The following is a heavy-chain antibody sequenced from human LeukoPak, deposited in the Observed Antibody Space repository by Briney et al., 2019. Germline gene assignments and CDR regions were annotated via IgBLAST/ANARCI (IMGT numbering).Heavy chain of an antibody. J-gene: IGHJ4*02. Sequence: GGSLRLSCAASGLTVSSNYMSWVRQAPGKGLEWVSVIYSGGSRNYADSVKGRFTISRDNSKNTLYLQMNSLRAEDTAVYYCARGLPPAVADPPLDYWGQGTLVTVSS. CDR3: ARGLPPAVADPPLDY. V-gene: IGHV3-53*01. CDR2: IYSGGSR. CDR1: GLTVSSNY. D-gene: IGHD6-19*01.